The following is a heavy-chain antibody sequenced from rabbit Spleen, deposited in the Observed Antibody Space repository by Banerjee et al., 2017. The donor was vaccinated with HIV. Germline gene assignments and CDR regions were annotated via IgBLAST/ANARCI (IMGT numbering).Heavy chain of an antibody. Sequence: QQLVESGGGLVKPGASLTLTCKASGFSFSSGYDMCWVRQAPGKGLEWIACIYGGTIGNTYSASWAKGRFTCSKASSTTVTLQMTSLTAADTATYFCARDVGTSFSTYGMDLWGQGTLVTVS. CDR3: ARDVGTSFSTYGMDL. V-gene: IGHV1S40*01. D-gene: IGHD8-1*01. CDR1: GFSFSSGYD. J-gene: IGHJ6*01. CDR2: IYGGTIGNT.